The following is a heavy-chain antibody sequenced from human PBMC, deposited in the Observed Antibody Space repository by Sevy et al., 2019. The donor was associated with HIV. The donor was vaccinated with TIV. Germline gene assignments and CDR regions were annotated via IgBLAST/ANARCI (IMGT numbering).Heavy chain of an antibody. J-gene: IGHJ4*02. CDR1: GFTFGDYA. CDR3: TRELLDYGDYLMDRSDY. Sequence: GGSLRLSCTASGFTFGDYAMSWFRQAPGKGLEWVGFIRSKAYGGTTEYAASVKGRLTISRDDSKSIAYLQMNSLKTEDTAVYYCTRELLDYGDYLMDRSDYWGQGTLVTVSS. V-gene: IGHV3-49*03. D-gene: IGHD4-17*01. CDR2: IRSKAYGGTT.